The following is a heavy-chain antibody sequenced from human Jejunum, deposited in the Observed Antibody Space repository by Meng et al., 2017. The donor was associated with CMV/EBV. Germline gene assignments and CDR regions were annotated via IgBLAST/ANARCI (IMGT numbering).Heavy chain of an antibody. D-gene: IGHD6-19*01. Sequence: QVQRVQSGAEVKKPGGSVKVSCKASGYTFTISAMNWVRQAPGQGLERMGWINTSAGNPTYAQGFTGRFVFSLDTSVSTAYLQISSLKAEDTAVYYCARDKIAVAGITGDYWGQGTLVTVSS. CDR2: INTSAGNP. CDR1: GYTFTISA. J-gene: IGHJ4*02. V-gene: IGHV7-4-1*02. CDR3: ARDKIAVAGITGDY.